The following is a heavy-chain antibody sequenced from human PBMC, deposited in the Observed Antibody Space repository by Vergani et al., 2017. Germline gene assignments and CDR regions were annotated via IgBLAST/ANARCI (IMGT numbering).Heavy chain of an antibody. CDR2: VEDSGYF. CDR1: GGSLSGYY. J-gene: IGHJ4*02. CDR3: ARSIVSRNPPDYFDN. D-gene: IGHD1-14*01. V-gene: IGHV4-59*01. Sequence: QVQLQELGPGLVRPSETLSLTCTVSGGSLSGYYWNWIRPTPGEGLEWIGYVEDSGYFNYNPSLKTRVSMSSDTSNNQFSLMLSSVTVADTAVYYCARSIVSRNPPDYFDNWGQGTLVTVSS.